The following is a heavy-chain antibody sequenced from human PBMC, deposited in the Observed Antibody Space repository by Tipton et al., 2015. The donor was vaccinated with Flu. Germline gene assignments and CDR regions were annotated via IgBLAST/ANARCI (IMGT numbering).Heavy chain of an antibody. V-gene: IGHV4-39*07. Sequence: LRLSCTASGGSINSDSYYWGWIRQTPGKGLQWIGSIYYTGTTSYNPSLQGRVTISADRSKNQFSLEMSSLTAADTAVYYCARPHTPYFYGMDVWGQGTTVTVPS. CDR2: IYYTGTT. CDR1: GGSINSDSYY. J-gene: IGHJ6*02. D-gene: IGHD2-2*02. CDR3: ARPHTPYFYGMDV.